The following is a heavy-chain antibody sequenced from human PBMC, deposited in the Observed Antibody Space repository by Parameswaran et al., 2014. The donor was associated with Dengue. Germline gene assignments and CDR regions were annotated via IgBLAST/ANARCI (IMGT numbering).Heavy chain of an antibody. V-gene: IGHV3-23*01. CDR3: AKEFTPRTYYYYYGMDV. CDR2: ISGSGGST. D-gene: IGHD2-8*01. Sequence: RWIRQPPGRGWEWVSAISGSGGSTYYADSVKGRFTISRDNSKNTLYLQMNSLRAEDTASYYCAKEFTPRTYYYYYGMDVWGQGTTVTVSS. J-gene: IGHJ6*02.